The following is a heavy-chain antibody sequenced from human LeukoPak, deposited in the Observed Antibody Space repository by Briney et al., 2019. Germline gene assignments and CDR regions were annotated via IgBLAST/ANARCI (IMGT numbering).Heavy chain of an antibody. CDR3: ARAMAAPDAFDI. D-gene: IGHD2-8*01. CDR1: GYTFTGYY. Sequence: GASVKVSCKASGYTFTGYYMHWVRQAPEQGLEWMGRINPNSGGTNYAQKFQGRVTMTRDTSISTAYMELSRLRSDDTAVYYCARAMAAPDAFDIWGQGTMVTVSS. CDR2: INPNSGGT. J-gene: IGHJ3*02. V-gene: IGHV1-2*06.